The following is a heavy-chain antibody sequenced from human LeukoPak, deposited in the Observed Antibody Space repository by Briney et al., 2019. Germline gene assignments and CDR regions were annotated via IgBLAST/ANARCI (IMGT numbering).Heavy chain of an antibody. Sequence: ASVKVSCKASGYTFTSYGINWVRQAPGKGLEWMGGFDPEDGETIYAQKFQGRVTMTEDTSTDTAYMELSSLRSEDTAVYYCATDSGYSSSKQPFDYWGQGTLVTVSS. V-gene: IGHV1-24*01. CDR1: GYTFTSYG. CDR3: ATDSGYSSSKQPFDY. J-gene: IGHJ4*02. D-gene: IGHD6-13*01. CDR2: FDPEDGET.